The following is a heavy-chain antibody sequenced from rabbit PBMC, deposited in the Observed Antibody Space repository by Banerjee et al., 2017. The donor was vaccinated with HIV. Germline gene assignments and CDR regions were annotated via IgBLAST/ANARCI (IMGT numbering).Heavy chain of an antibody. V-gene: IGHV1S40*01. CDR1: GFDLSSYFY. CDR2: IYAGSSGST. Sequence: QSLEESGGDLVKPGASLTLTCTASGFDLSSYFYMCWVRQAPGKGLELIACIYAGSSGSTYYASWAKGRFTISKTSSTTVTLQMTSLTVADTATYFCARGGDGGNGWDLWGPGTLVTVS. CDR3: ARGGDGGNGWDL. J-gene: IGHJ4*01. D-gene: IGHD2-1*01.